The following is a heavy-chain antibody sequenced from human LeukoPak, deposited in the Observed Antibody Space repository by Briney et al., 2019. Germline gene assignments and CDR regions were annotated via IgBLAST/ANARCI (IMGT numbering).Heavy chain of an antibody. CDR3: TRDPDG. J-gene: IGHJ4*02. CDR1: GFSVTNYY. V-gene: IGHV3-66*01. Sequence: GGSLRLSCAASGFSVTNYYMRWVRRAPGKGLEWVSVIYSGGDTFHADSVKGRFILSRDISKNTLYLQMNSLRVDDTAVYYCTRDPDGWGQGTLVTVSS. CDR2: IYSGGDT.